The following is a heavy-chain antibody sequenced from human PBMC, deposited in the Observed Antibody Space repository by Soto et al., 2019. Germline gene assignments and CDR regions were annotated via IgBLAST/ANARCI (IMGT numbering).Heavy chain of an antibody. Sequence: GGSLRFSCAASGFTFSSYAMSWVRQAPGKGLEWVSAISGSGGSTYYADSAKGRFTISRDNSKNTLYLQMSSLRAEDTAVYYCAKDLRYDFWSGYGFDYWGQGTLVTVSS. J-gene: IGHJ4*02. CDR2: ISGSGGST. CDR1: GFTFSSYA. V-gene: IGHV3-23*01. D-gene: IGHD3-3*01. CDR3: AKDLRYDFWSGYGFDY.